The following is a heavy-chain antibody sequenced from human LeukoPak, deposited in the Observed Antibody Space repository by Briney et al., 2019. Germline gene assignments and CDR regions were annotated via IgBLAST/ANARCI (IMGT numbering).Heavy chain of an antibody. V-gene: IGHV3-15*01. Sequence: PGGSLRLSCAASGFTFSNAWMSWVRQAPGRGLEWVGRIKSKTDGGTTDYAAPVKGRFTISRDDSKNTLYLQMNSLKTEDTAVYYCTTERLFPDAFDIWGQGTMVTVSS. CDR3: TTERLFPDAFDI. CDR1: GFTFSNAW. CDR2: IKSKTDGGTT. J-gene: IGHJ3*02. D-gene: IGHD3-10*01.